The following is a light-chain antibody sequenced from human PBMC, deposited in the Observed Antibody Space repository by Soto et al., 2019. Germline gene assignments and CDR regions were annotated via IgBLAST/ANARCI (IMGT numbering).Light chain of an antibody. CDR3: QQTYRIPYS. V-gene: IGKV1-39*01. CDR2: TSG. Sequence: IQMTQSPSSLSASVGDSVTITCRASQRITTYLNWYQQKPGEAPKLLISTSGTLQRGVPSRFSGSGSGTDFTLTITALGPEDFATYFCQQTYRIPYSFGRGTNLEIK. J-gene: IGKJ2*01. CDR1: QRITTY.